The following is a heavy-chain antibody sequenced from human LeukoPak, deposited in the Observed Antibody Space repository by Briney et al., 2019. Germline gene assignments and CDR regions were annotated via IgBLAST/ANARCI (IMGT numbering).Heavy chain of an antibody. J-gene: IGHJ4*02. V-gene: IGHV3-33*01. CDR2: IWSNGYTT. CDR1: GLGISNYA. D-gene: IGHD1-26*01. Sequence: SGGSLRLSCAASGLGISNYAMHWVRQAPGKGLEWVAIIWSNGYTTYYADSVKGRFTISRDTSKNTLYLQMDSLRAEDTAVYHCVRDSPKWTLDYWGQGTVVTVSS. CDR3: VRDSPKWTLDY.